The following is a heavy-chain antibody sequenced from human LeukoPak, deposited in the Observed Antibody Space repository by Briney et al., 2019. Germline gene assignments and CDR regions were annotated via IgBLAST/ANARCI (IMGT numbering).Heavy chain of an antibody. CDR2: TNLYSVNT. J-gene: IGHJ4*02. D-gene: IGHD2-15*01. CDR3: ARDTQSRYSGLLDH. Sequence: ASVKVSCKASGGTFISYAISWVRQAPGQGLEWMGWTNLYSVNTNYAQKFQDRVTMTTDTFTDTAYMELRSLTSDDTAVYYCARDTQSRYSGLLDHWGQGTLVAVSS. V-gene: IGHV1-18*01. CDR1: GGTFISYA.